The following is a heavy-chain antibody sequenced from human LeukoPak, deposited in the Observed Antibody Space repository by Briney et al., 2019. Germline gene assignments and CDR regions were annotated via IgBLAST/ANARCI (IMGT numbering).Heavy chain of an antibody. CDR3: ARVRGGYCSSTSCYNFDY. J-gene: IGHJ4*02. D-gene: IGHD2-2*02. CDR1: GYTFTSFG. V-gene: IGHV1-18*01. Sequence: ASVKVSCKASGYTFTSFGISWVRQAPGQGLEWVGWISAYNGNTNYAQKLQGRVTMTTDTSTSTAYMELRSLRSDDTAVYYCARVRGGYCSSTSCYNFDYWGQGTLVTVSS. CDR2: ISAYNGNT.